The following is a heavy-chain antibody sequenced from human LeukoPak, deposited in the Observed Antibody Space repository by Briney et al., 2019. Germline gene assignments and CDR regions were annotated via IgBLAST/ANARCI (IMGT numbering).Heavy chain of an antibody. D-gene: IGHD3-10*01. V-gene: IGHV3-21*01. J-gene: IGHJ4*02. CDR2: ISSSSSYI. CDR3: ARDRGEMASAVSDY. CDR1: GFTFSSYS. Sequence: GGSLRPSCAASGFTFSSYSMNWVRQAPGKGLEWVSSISSSSSYIYYADSVKGRFTISRDNAKNSLYLQMNSLRAEDTAVYYCARDRGEMASAVSDYWGQGTLVTVSS.